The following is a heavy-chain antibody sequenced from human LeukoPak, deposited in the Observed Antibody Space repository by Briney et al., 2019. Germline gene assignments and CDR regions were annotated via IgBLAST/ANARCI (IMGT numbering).Heavy chain of an antibody. CDR2: MNPNSGDT. J-gene: IGHJ6*04. CDR1: GYTFTSYY. CDR3: ARADGSSSISYYYLDV. D-gene: IGHD6-6*01. V-gene: IGHV1-8*03. Sequence: ASVKVSCKASGYTFTSYYMHWVRQATGQGLEWMGWMNPNSGDTGYAQKFQGRVSITRNTSISTAYMELSSLISDDTAVYYCARADGSSSISYYYLDVWGKGTTVTVSS.